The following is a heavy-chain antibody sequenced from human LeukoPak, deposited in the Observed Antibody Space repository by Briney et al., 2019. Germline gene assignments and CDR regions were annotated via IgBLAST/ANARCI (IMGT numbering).Heavy chain of an antibody. CDR3: ARGIAATEQIIDY. V-gene: IGHV3-21*01. CDR2: ISSSSSYI. D-gene: IGHD2-15*01. CDR1: GFTFSSYS. J-gene: IGHJ4*02. Sequence: GSLRLSCAASGFTFSSYSMNWVRQAPGKGLEWVSSISSSSSYIYYADSVKGRFTISRDNAKNSLYPQMNSLRAEDTAVYYCARGIAATEQIIDYWGQGTLVTVSS.